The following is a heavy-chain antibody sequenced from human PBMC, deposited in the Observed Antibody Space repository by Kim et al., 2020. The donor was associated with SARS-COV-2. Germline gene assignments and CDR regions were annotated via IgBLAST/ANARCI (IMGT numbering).Heavy chain of an antibody. V-gene: IGHV4-30-4*01. J-gene: IGHJ6*02. CDR1: GGSISSGDYY. D-gene: IGHD5-18*01. CDR2: IDYSGST. Sequence: SETLSLTCTVSGGSISSGDYYWSWIRQPPGKGLEWIGYIDYSGSTYYNPSLKSRVTISVDTSKNQFSLKLSSVTAADTAVYYCARGSKTGDSQRKYYYYGMDVWGQGTTVTVSS. CDR3: ARGSKTGDSQRKYYYYGMDV.